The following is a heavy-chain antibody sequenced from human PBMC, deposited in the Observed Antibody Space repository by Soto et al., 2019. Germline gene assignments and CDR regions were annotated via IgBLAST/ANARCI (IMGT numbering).Heavy chain of an antibody. J-gene: IGHJ4*02. CDR2: ISKSSAYT. V-gene: IGHV3-23*01. Sequence: GGSLRLSCAASGFTFGNYYMSWGRQTPGKAVEWVSSISKSSAYTLYADSVKGRFTISRDDSRNTLFLQMNNLRAEDTAVYYCAKDDVKGDGVWLVGTWGPGTLVTVSS. D-gene: IGHD2-21*01. CDR3: AKDDVKGDGVWLVGT. CDR1: GFTFGNYY.